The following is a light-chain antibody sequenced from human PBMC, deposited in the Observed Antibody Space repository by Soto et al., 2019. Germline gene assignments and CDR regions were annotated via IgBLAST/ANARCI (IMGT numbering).Light chain of an antibody. CDR3: QQYENLPWT. Sequence: DIQMTQSPPSLSASLGDRVTITCQASQDISTYLNWYQQKPGKAPKLLIYDASNLETGVPSRFSGSGSGTDFTFTINSLQPEDIATYHCQQYENLPWTFGQGTKVAIK. CDR1: QDISTY. CDR2: DAS. V-gene: IGKV1-33*01. J-gene: IGKJ1*01.